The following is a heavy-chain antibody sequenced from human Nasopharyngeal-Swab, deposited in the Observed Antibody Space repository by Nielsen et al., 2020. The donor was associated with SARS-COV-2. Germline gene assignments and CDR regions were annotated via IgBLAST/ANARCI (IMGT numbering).Heavy chain of an antibody. V-gene: IGHV4-31*02. CDR2: IYYSGST. D-gene: IGHD6-6*01. Sequence: WIRQPPGKGLEWIGYIYYSGSTYYNPSLKSRVTISVDTSKNQFSLKLSSVTAADTAVYYYARGGAARPGFDYWGQGTLVTVSS. J-gene: IGHJ4*02. CDR3: ARGGAARPGFDY.